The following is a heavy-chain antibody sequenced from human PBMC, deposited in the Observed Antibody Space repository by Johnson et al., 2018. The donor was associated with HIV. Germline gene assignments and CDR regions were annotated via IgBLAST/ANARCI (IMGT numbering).Heavy chain of an antibody. CDR3: AREYSSLSQGAFDI. Sequence: VQLVESGGGVVQPGRSLRLSCAASRFTFSSYAMHWVRQAPGKGLEWVAVISYDGSNKYYADSVKGRFTISRDNSKNTLYLQMNSLRAEDTAVYYCAREYSSLSQGAFDIWGQGTMVTVSS. V-gene: IGHV3-30*04. D-gene: IGHD6-6*01. CDR1: RFTFSSYA. CDR2: ISYDGSNK. J-gene: IGHJ3*02.